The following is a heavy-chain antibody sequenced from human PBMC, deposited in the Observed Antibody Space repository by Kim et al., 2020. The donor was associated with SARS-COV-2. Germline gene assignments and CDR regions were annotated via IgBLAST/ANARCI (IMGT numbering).Heavy chain of an antibody. D-gene: IGHD3-3*01. J-gene: IGHJ4*02. V-gene: IGHV3-74*01. CDR3: ARGSASYFGN. Sequence: SYADSVKGRFTISRDNAKNTLYLQMNSLRVDDTAVYYCARGSASYFGNWGQGTLVTVSS.